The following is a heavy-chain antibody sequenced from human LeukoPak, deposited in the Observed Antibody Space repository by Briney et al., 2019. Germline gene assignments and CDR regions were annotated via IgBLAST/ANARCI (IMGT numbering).Heavy chain of an antibody. Sequence: PSQTLSLTCTVSGGSISSGSYYWSWIRQPAGKGLEWIGRIYTSGSTNYNPSLKSRVTISVDTSKNQFYLKLSSVTAADTAVYYCARAGYCSSTSCYWYYYYYMDVWGKGTTVTVSS. V-gene: IGHV4-61*02. CDR3: ARAGYCSSTSCYWYYYYYMDV. J-gene: IGHJ6*03. CDR1: GGSISSGSYY. CDR2: IYTSGST. D-gene: IGHD2-2*01.